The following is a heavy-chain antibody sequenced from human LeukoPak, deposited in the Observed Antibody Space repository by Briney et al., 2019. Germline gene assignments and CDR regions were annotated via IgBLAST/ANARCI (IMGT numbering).Heavy chain of an antibody. Sequence: GGSLRLSCAASGFTFSSYSMSWVRQAPGKGLEWVSIIYSGGSTYYADSVKGRFTISRDNSKNTLYLQMSSLRAEDTAVYYCARVSGLWNDYWGQGTLVTVSS. CDR1: GFTFSSYS. J-gene: IGHJ4*02. D-gene: IGHD5-18*01. V-gene: IGHV3-53*01. CDR3: ARVSGLWNDY. CDR2: IYSGGST.